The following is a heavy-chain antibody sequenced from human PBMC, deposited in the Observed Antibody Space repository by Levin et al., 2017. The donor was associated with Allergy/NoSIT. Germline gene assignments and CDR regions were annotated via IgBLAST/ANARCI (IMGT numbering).Heavy chain of an antibody. V-gene: IGHV3-15*07. Sequence: GGSLRLSCAASGFTFSNAWMNWVRQAPGKGLEWVGRIKSKTDGGTTDYAAPVKGRFTISRDDSKNTLYLQMNSLKTEDTAVYYCTTDPTSGYSSSWYFKARNHWGHGTLVTVSS. CDR3: TTDPTSGYSSSWYFKARNH. J-gene: IGHJ5*02. D-gene: IGHD6-13*01. CDR2: IKSKTDGGTT. CDR1: GFTFSNAW.